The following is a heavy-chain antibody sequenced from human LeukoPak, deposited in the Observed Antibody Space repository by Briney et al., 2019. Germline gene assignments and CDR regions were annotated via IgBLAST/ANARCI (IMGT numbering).Heavy chain of an antibody. CDR2: ISRDGSYE. D-gene: IGHD3-10*01. Sequence: GGSLRLSCAGSGFTFSSFGMHWVRQAPGKGLEWVAVISRDGSYEYYADSMKGRFTISRDTSKNTLYLQMNSLRAEDTAVYYCAKDGLWFGDLTYFDYWGQGVLVTVSS. CDR1: GFTFSSFG. CDR3: AKDGLWFGDLTYFDY. J-gene: IGHJ4*02. V-gene: IGHV3-30*18.